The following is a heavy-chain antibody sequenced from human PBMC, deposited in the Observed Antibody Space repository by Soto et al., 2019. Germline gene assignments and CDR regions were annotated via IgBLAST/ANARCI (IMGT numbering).Heavy chain of an antibody. Sequence: ASVKVSCKASGGTFSRYSITWVRQAPGHGLEWIGRIIPIFGIASYAQKFQGRVTITAVESTSTAYMELSSLRSDDTAVYYCAREDRDRETGLVPAAIDGMDVWG. V-gene: IGHV1-69*13. CDR2: IIPIFGIA. D-gene: IGHD2-2*01. J-gene: IGHJ6*02. CDR3: AREDRDRETGLVPAAIDGMDV. CDR1: GGTFSRYS.